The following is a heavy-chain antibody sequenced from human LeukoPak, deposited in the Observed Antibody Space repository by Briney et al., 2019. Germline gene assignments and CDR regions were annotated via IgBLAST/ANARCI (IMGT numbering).Heavy chain of an antibody. CDR1: GYSFTSYW. V-gene: IGHV5-51*01. Sequence: GESLKISCKGSGYSFTSYWIGWVRQMLGKGLEWMGIIYPGDFDTRYSPSFQGQVTISADKSISTAYLQWSSLKASDTAMYYCARMKGVRGDDRGYYFDYWGQETLVTVSS. D-gene: IGHD3-10*01. CDR2: IYPGDFDT. J-gene: IGHJ4*02. CDR3: ARMKGVRGDDRGYYFDY.